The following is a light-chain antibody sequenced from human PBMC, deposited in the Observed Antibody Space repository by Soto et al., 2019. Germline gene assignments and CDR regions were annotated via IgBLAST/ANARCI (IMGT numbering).Light chain of an antibody. V-gene: IGKV3-20*01. CDR3: QQYGSSPRT. J-gene: IGKJ1*01. CDR1: QSVSNNY. CDR2: GAS. Sequence: ATLSCRASQSVSNNYLAWYQQKPGQAPRLLIYGASSRATGIPDRFAGSGSGTDFTLTISRLEPEDFAVYYCQQYGSSPRTFGQGTKVDIK.